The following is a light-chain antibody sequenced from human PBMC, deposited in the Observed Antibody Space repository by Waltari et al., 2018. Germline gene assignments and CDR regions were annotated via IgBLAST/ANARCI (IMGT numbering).Light chain of an antibody. CDR1: SSNIGNNY. J-gene: IGLJ7*01. CDR3: GTWDSSLSGAV. V-gene: IGLV1-51*02. Sequence: QSVLTQPPSVSAAPGQRVTLSRPGGSSNIGNNYVSWSRQFPGTAPKLLIYENTERPSGIPGRFSGSKSGTSATLDITGLQAGDEADYYCGTWDSSLSGAVFGGGTHLTVL. CDR2: ENT.